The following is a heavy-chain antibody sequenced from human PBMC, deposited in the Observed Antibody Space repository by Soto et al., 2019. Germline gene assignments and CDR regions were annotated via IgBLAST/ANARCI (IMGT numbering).Heavy chain of an antibody. V-gene: IGHV1-69*01. CDR1: GGTFSTYA. CDR3: ARPKGTYSSGYYYFDF. J-gene: IGHJ4*02. D-gene: IGHD6-19*01. Sequence: QVQLEQSGAEVKQPGSSVKVSCKTSGGTFSTYAINWVRQAPGQGLEWMGAIIPLFGKADYSQKFQGRVTITAAESTSTAYMGLSSLRSDDTAVYFCARPKGTYSSGYYYFDFWGQGTLVTVSS. CDR2: IIPLFGKA.